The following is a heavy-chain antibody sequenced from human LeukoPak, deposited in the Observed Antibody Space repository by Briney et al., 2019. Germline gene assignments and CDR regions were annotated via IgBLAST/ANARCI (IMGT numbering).Heavy chain of an antibody. CDR3: AGRCTSCASFDF. D-gene: IGHD2-2*01. Sequence: SETLSLTCAVSGYSISSGYYWGWIRQPPGKGLEWIGSIYHSGSTYYNPSLKSRVTISVDTSKNQFSLKLSSVTAADTAVYYCAGRCTSCASFDFWGQGTLVTVSS. V-gene: IGHV4-38-2*01. CDR1: GYSISSGYY. CDR2: IYHSGST. J-gene: IGHJ4*02.